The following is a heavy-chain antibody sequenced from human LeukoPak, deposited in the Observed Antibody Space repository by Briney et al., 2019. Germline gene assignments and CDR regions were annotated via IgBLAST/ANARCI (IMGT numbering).Heavy chain of an antibody. D-gene: IGHD4-17*01. CDR2: SDTDGSSA. CDR3: ASALTTVTPHFHY. V-gene: IGHV3-74*01. J-gene: IGHJ4*02. CDR1: VFTYSDYW. Sequence: GWSLRLSCAACVFTYSDYWMHGVRQARGKGRVWVSRSDTDGSSAPYADSVKGRFTISRDNAKNTVYRQMNSLRVEDTGVYYCASALTTVTPHFHYWGQGTLVTVSS.